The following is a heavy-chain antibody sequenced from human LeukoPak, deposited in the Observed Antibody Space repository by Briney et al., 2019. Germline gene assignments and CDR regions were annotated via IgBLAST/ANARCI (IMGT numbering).Heavy chain of an antibody. J-gene: IGHJ4*02. CDR1: GGSFSGYY. D-gene: IGHD6-6*01. CDR3: ARGNDSSSYYFDY. V-gene: IGHV4-34*01. Sequence: SETLSLTCAVYGGSFSGYYWSWIRQPPGKGLEWIGEINHSGSTNYNPSLKSRVTISVDTSKNQFSLKLSSVTAADTAMYYCARGNDSSSYYFDYWGQGTLVTVSS. CDR2: INHSGST.